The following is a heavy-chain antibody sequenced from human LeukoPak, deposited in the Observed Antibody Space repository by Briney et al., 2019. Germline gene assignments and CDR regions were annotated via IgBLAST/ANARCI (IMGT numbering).Heavy chain of an antibody. CDR3: ARVQKWELLVDY. CDR2: INSDGSST. CDR1: GFTFSSHW. V-gene: IGHV3-74*01. D-gene: IGHD1-26*01. J-gene: IGHJ4*02. Sequence: PGGSLRLSCATSGFTFSSHWMTWVRQAPGKGLVWVSRINSDGSSTSYADSVKGRFTISRDNAKNTLYLQMNSLRAEDTAVYYCARVQKWELLVDYWGQGTLVTVSS.